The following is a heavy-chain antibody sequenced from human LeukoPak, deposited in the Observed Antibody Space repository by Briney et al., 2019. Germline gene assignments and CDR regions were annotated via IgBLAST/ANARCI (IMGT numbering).Heavy chain of an antibody. J-gene: IGHJ5*02. V-gene: IGHV1-2*02. Sequence: ASVKVSCKASGYTFPCYYMHWVRQAPGQGLAWMGWINPNSGGTNYAQKFQGRVTMNRDTSISTAYMELSRLRSDDTAVYYCARQVAVAGNWFDPWGQETLVTVSS. CDR3: ARQVAVAGNWFDP. D-gene: IGHD6-19*01. CDR2: INPNSGGT. CDR1: GYTFPCYY.